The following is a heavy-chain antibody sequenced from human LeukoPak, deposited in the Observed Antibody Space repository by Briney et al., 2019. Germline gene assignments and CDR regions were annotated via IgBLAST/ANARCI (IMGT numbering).Heavy chain of an antibody. J-gene: IGHJ5*02. CDR2: INPTGGST. D-gene: IGHD1-26*01. Sequence: ASVKVSCKASGYTFTSYYMHWVRQAPGQGLEWMGLINPTGGSTGYAQKFQGRVTMTRDMSTSADYMELSSLRSEDTAIYYCARDNSVGDNAWWFDPWGQGTLVTVSS. CDR1: GYTFTSYY. CDR3: ARDNSVGDNAWWFDP. V-gene: IGHV1-46*01.